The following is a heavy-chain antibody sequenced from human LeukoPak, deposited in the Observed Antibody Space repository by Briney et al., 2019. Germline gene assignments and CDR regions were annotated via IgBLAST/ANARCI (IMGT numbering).Heavy chain of an antibody. CDR2: IHYSGST. V-gene: IGHV4-59*08. D-gene: IGHD1-26*01. CDR1: GGSISDYY. Sequence: PSETLSLTCTVSGGSISDYYWSWIRQPPGKGLEWIGVIHYSGSTHYSPSLKSRVTMSVATSNNQFSLNLTSVTAADTAIYYCVRHSGAYPRYFDYWGQRTLVTVSS. J-gene: IGHJ4*02. CDR3: VRHSGAYPRYFDY.